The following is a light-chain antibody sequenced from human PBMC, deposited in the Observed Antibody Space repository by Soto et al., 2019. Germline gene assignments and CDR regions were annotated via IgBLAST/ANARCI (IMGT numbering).Light chain of an antibody. CDR1: QDINSY. J-gene: IGKJ4*01. V-gene: IGKV1D-16*01. Sequence: DVQMTQSPSSLSASVGDRVTITCRASQDINSYLASYQQKPGNAPKSLIYAASSLQTGVPSRFSGSESGTDFTLTISNLQPEDSATYYCQQYNIYPLTFGGGTKVEIQ. CDR2: AAS. CDR3: QQYNIYPLT.